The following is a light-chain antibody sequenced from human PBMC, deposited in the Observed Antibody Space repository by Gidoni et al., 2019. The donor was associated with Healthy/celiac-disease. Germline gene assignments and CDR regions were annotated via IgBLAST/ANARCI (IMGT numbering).Light chain of an antibody. Sequence: QSVLTQPPSVSESPGQRVTISCTGSSSNIGTGYDVHWYQQLPGTAPKLLIYVNSNRPSGVPDRFAGSKSGTSASLAITGLQAEDEADYYCQSYDSSLSGSVVFGGGTKLTVL. CDR3: QSYDSSLSGSVV. CDR1: SSNIGTGYD. CDR2: VNS. J-gene: IGLJ2*01. V-gene: IGLV1-40*01.